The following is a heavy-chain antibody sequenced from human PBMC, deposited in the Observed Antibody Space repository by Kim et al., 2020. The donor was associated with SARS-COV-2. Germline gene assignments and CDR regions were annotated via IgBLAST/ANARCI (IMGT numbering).Heavy chain of an antibody. D-gene: IGHD3-3*01. V-gene: IGHV4-4*07. Sequence: SLKSRVTMSVDTSKNQFSLKLRSVTAADTAVYYWARGTYYDFWSGYYLDYWGQGTLVTVSS. J-gene: IGHJ4*02. CDR3: ARGTYYDFWSGYYLDY.